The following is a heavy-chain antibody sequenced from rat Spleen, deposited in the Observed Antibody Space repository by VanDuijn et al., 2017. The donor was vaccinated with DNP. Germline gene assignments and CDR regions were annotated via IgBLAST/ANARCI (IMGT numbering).Heavy chain of an antibody. Sequence: EVQLAESGGDLVQSGRSLKISCVVSRFIFNNYWMTWFRQVPGKGLEWVASINNRGGNTYYPDSVKGRFTISRDTAKNTLFLQMNSLRSEDMATYYCARHVLPLRVWDYWGQGVMVTVSS. J-gene: IGHJ2*01. D-gene: IGHD4-1*01. CDR3: ARHVLPLRVWDY. CDR2: INNRGGNT. V-gene: IGHV5-31*01. CDR1: RFIFNNYW.